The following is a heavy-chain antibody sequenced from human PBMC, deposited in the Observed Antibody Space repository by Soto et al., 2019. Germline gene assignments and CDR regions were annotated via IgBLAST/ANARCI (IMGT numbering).Heavy chain of an antibody. J-gene: IGHJ4*02. V-gene: IGHV2-5*02. CDR1: GFSLSTSGVG. D-gene: IGHD3-9*01. CDR3: AHKGPEDWPLDY. Sequence: QITLKESGPTLVRPTQTLTLTCAFSGFSLSTSGVGVGWIRQPPGKALEWLAVIYWDDSKHYSPSLRSRLTTTKDTSKNQGVLTMTNIDPMDTGTYYCAHKGPEDWPLDYWGQGTLVTVSS. CDR2: IYWDDSK.